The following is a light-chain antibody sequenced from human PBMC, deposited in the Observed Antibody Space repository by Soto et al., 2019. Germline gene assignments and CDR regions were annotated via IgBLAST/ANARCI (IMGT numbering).Light chain of an antibody. CDR1: QSINRW. Sequence: DIQMTQSPSTLSAFVGDRVTITCRASQSINRWLAWYQQKPGKAPKLLLYLASTLEGEVPSRFSGSGSGREFTLTISNLQPDDFAPYYCQQYDTYPRTFGQGTKLEIK. CDR3: QQYDTYPRT. J-gene: IGKJ2*01. V-gene: IGKV1-5*03. CDR2: LAS.